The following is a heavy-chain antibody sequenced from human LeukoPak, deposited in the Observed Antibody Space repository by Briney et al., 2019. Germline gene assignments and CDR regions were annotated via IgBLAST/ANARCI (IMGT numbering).Heavy chain of an antibody. V-gene: IGHV3-7*01. Sequence: GGCLRLSCVASGFTFSSHWMSWVRQAPGKGLEWVANIRQDGSEKYYVDSVKGRFTISRDNSKNTLYLQMNSLRAEDTAVYYCAKDRYYGSGSPGPNYFDYWGQGTLVTVSS. CDR1: GFTFSSHW. CDR2: IRQDGSEK. CDR3: AKDRYYGSGSPGPNYFDY. J-gene: IGHJ4*02. D-gene: IGHD3-10*01.